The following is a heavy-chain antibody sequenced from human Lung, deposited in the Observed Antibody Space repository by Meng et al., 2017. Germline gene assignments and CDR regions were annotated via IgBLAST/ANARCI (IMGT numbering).Heavy chain of an antibody. CDR3: ARGRRNEPLFDY. V-gene: IGHV1-69*13. J-gene: IGHJ4*02. CDR1: GGSFSTHT. Sequence: QVQLVQSGAEVKTPGSSLKVACTTSGGSFSTHTFSWVRQAPGQGLEWMGGLIAVFDKTKAAPRFQDRVTFTADESTSTAYMELSSLTFDDTAVYFCARGRRNEPLFDYWGQGTLVTVSS. CDR2: LIAVFDKT. D-gene: IGHD1-14*01.